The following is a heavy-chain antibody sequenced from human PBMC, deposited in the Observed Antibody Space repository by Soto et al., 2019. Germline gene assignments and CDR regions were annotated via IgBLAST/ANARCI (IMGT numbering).Heavy chain of an antibody. Sequence: QVQLVESGGGVVQPGRSLRLSCAASGFTFSSYGMHWVRQAPGKGLEWVAVISYDGSNKYYADSVKGRFTISRDNSKNTLYLQMNSLRAEDTAVYYCAKCGTAGSNYYYGMDVWGQGTTVTVSS. CDR3: AKCGTAGSNYYYGMDV. V-gene: IGHV3-30*18. CDR2: ISYDGSNK. D-gene: IGHD6-13*01. J-gene: IGHJ6*02. CDR1: GFTFSSYG.